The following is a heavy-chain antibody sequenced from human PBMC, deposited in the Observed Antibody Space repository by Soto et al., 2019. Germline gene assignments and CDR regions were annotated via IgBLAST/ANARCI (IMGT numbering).Heavy chain of an antibody. Sequence: LRLSCTASGFTFSDYAMAWVRQAPGKGLEWVSTISGGSSVTYYGDSVKGRFTISRDNAKKTLFLQLNRLSAEDTATYYCAKDAIMVSSSFNYFDFWGQGALVTVSS. J-gene: IGHJ4*02. CDR3: AKDAIMVSSSFNYFDF. V-gene: IGHV3-23*01. D-gene: IGHD6-13*01. CDR1: GFTFSDYA. CDR2: ISGGSSVT.